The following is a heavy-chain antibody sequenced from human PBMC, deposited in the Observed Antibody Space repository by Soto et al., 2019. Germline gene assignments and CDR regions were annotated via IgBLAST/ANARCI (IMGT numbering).Heavy chain of an antibody. CDR1: GGSFSGYY. Sequence: SETLSLTCAVYGGSFSGYYWSWIRQPPGKGLEWIGEINHSGSTNYNPSLKSRVTISVDTSKNQFSLKLSSVTAADTAVYYCARGRVPYFQRGTYYFDYWGQGTLVTVSS. D-gene: IGHD3-9*01. V-gene: IGHV4-34*01. J-gene: IGHJ4*02. CDR2: INHSGST. CDR3: ARGRVPYFQRGTYYFDY.